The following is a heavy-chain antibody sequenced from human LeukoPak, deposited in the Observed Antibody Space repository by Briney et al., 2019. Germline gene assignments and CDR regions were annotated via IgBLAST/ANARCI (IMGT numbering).Heavy chain of an antibody. CDR1: GGSFSGPY. J-gene: IGHJ4*02. CDR2: INHSGST. D-gene: IGHD3-22*01. CDR3: ARRPPYSSGYYPRDRALATDFDF. V-gene: IGHV4-34*01. Sequence: SETLSLTCGVYGGSFSGPYWSWIRQPPGKGLEWIGDINHSGSTNYNPSPKSRVTISVDTSKNQFSLKVTSVTAADTAVYYCARRPPYSSGYYPRDRALATDFDFWGQGTLVTVSS.